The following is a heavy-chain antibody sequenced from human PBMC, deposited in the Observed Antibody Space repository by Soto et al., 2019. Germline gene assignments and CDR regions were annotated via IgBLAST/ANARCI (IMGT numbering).Heavy chain of an antibody. Sequence: ASVKASCKASCYTFTSCGMRWVRQSPVQGLEWMGCISAYNGNTNYAQKLQGRVTMTTDTSTSTAYMELRSLRSDDTAVYYCARDYGSGWSPDAFDIWGQGTMVTVSS. D-gene: IGHD6-19*01. J-gene: IGHJ3*02. V-gene: IGHV1-18*04. CDR2: ISAYNGNT. CDR3: ARDYGSGWSPDAFDI. CDR1: CYTFTSCG.